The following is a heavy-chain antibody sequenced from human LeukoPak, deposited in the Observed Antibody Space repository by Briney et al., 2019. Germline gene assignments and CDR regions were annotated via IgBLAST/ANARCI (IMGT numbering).Heavy chain of an antibody. CDR1: GDSISSGGYS. CDR2: IYHSGGT. CDR3: ARGGVGATTGTYDS. J-gene: IGHJ4*02. V-gene: IGHV4-30-2*01. Sequence: SQTLSLTCAVTGDSISSGGYSWSWIRQPPGMRLEWIGNIYHSGGTHHNPSLKSRVTMSVDRSKNQFSLKLTSVTAADTAVYYCARGGVGATTGTYDSWGQGIPVTVSS. D-gene: IGHD1-26*01.